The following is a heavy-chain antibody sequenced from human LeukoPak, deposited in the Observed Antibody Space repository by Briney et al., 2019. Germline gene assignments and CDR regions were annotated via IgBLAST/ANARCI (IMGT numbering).Heavy chain of an antibody. CDR2: IYYSGST. D-gene: IGHD3-3*01. CDR1: GGSISSSSYY. Sequence: PSETLSLTCTVSGGSISSSSYYWGWIRQPPGKGLEWIGSIYYSGSTYYNPSLKSRVTISVDTSKNQFSLKLSSVTAADTAVYYCARKRITIFGVVISSYDAFDIWGQGTMVTVSS. J-gene: IGHJ3*02. V-gene: IGHV4-39*07. CDR3: ARKRITIFGVVISSYDAFDI.